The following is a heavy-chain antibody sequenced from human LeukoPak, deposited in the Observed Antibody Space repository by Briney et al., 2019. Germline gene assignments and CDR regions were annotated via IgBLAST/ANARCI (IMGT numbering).Heavy chain of an antibody. Sequence: GESLKISCKGSGYTFTNYWIGWVRQMPGRGLEWMGVIYPRDSDTRYSPSFQGQVTISADKSISTAYLQWTSLKASDTAMYYCARREAGSGWYYFDYWGQGTLVTVSS. CDR3: ARREAGSGWYYFDY. J-gene: IGHJ4*02. CDR1: GYTFTNYW. V-gene: IGHV5-51*01. D-gene: IGHD6-19*01. CDR2: IYPRDSDT.